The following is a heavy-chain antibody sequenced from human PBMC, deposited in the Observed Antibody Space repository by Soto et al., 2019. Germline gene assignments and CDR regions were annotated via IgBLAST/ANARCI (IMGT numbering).Heavy chain of an antibody. CDR2: MNPNSGNT. V-gene: IGHV1-8*01. J-gene: IGHJ6*02. D-gene: IGHD6-13*01. Sequence: QVQLVQSGAEVKKPGASVKVSCKASGYTFTSYDINWVRQATGQGLEWMGWMNPNSGNTGYAQKFQGRVTMTRNTSISTAYMELSSLRSEDTAVYYCARRCYSSSWYYYYYYGMDVWGQGTTVTVSS. CDR3: ARRCYSSSWYYYYYYGMDV. CDR1: GYTFTSYD.